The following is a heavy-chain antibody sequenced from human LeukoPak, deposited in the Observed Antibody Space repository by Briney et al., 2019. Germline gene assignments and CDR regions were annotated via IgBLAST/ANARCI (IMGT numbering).Heavy chain of an antibody. J-gene: IGHJ4*02. Sequence: PGGSLRLSCAASGFTFSSYAMHWVRQAPGKGLEWVAVISYDGSNKYYADSVKGRFTISRDNSKNTLYLQMNSLRAEDTAVYYCARMYSAEGVVVVVPAAHEGYDYWGQGTLVTVSS. CDR2: ISYDGSNK. V-gene: IGHV3-30-3*01. D-gene: IGHD2-2*01. CDR1: GFTFSSYA. CDR3: ARMYSAEGVVVVVPAAHEGYDY.